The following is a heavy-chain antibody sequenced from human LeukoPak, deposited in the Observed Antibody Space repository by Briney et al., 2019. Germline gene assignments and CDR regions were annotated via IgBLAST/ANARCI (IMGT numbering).Heavy chain of an antibody. CDR1: GGSFSGYY. CDR2: INHSGSA. V-gene: IGHV4-34*01. Sequence: SETLSLTCAVSGGSFSGYYWSWIRQPPGKGLEWIGEINHSGSANYNPSLKSRVTISIDTSKNQFSLKLSSVTAADTAVYYCARGCYYDSSGYYQPSDYWGQGTLVTVSS. D-gene: IGHD3-22*01. J-gene: IGHJ4*02. CDR3: ARGCYYDSSGYYQPSDY.